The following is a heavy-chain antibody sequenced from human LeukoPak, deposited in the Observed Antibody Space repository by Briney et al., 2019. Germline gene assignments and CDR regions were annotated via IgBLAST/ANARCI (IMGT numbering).Heavy chain of an antibody. CDR2: IYYNGST. J-gene: IGHJ4*02. CDR1: GGSISSGGYY. D-gene: IGHD3-22*01. V-gene: IGHV4-31*03. Sequence: SETLSLTCTVSGGSISSGGYYWSWIRQHPGKGLEWIGYIYYNGSTYYNPSLKSRVTISVDTSKNQFSLKLSSVTAADTAVYYCARGHYYDSSGYYPFFDYWGQGTLVTVSS. CDR3: ARGHYYDSSGYYPFFDY.